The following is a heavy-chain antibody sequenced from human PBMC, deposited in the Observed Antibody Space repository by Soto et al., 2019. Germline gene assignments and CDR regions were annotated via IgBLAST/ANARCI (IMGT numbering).Heavy chain of an antibody. CDR1: RGTVGRYA. Sequence: SVKVSCQACRGTVGRYAIGWVRQSPGQGLEWMGGIIPIFGTANYAQKFQGRVTITADESTSTAYMELSSLRSEDTAVYYCARDSSSGWYYRHFDYWGQGTLVTVSA. D-gene: IGHD6-19*01. CDR3: ARDSSSGWYYRHFDY. CDR2: IIPIFGTA. J-gene: IGHJ4*02. V-gene: IGHV1-69*13.